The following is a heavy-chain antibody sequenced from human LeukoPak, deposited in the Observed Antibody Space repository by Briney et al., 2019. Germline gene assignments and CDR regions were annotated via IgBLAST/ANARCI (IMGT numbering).Heavy chain of an antibody. Sequence: SETLSLTCTVSGGPISSYYWSWIRQPPWKGLEWIGYIYYSGSTNYNPSLKSRVTISVDTSKNQFSLKLSSVTAADTAVYYCARGVTKWFWFDPWGQGTLVTVSS. V-gene: IGHV4-59*01. CDR3: ARGVTKWFWFDP. CDR1: GGPISSYY. J-gene: IGHJ5*02. D-gene: IGHD3-22*01. CDR2: IYYSGST.